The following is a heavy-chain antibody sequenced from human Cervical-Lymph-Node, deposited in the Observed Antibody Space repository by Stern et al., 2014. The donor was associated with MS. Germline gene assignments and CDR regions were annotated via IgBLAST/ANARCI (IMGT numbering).Heavy chain of an antibody. J-gene: IGHJ5*02. Sequence: VQLEESDPGLVKPSETLSLTCTVSGYSISSGYYWGWIRQPPGKGLEWIGTIYHSGSTYYNPSLKSRVTITVDTYNNPFFRQLSCVTAADTAVYYCAREEQQLVHGNWFDPWGQGTLVTVSS. CDR2: IYHSGST. V-gene: IGHV4-38-2*02. D-gene: IGHD6-13*01. CDR3: AREEQQLVHGNWFDP. CDR1: GYSISSGYY.